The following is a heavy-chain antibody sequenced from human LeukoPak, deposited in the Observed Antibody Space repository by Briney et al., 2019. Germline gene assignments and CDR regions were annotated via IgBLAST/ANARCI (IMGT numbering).Heavy chain of an antibody. D-gene: IGHD5-12*01. CDR3: AKDTYGGYEGNKLDY. Sequence: GRSLRLSCAASGFTFDDYAMHWVRQAPGKGLEWVSGISWNSGSIGYADSVKGRFTISRDNAKNSLYLQMNSLRAEDTALYYCAKDTYGGYEGNKLDYWGQGTLVTVSS. V-gene: IGHV3-9*01. CDR2: ISWNSGSI. CDR1: GFTFDDYA. J-gene: IGHJ4*02.